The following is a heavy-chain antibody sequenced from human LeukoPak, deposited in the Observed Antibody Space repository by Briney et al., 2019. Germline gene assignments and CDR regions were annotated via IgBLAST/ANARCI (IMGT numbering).Heavy chain of an antibody. CDR2: INPNSGGT. CDR1: GYTFTSYY. D-gene: IGHD5-12*01. V-gene: IGHV1-2*02. CDR3: ARDRGVATILFDY. J-gene: IGHJ4*02. Sequence: ASVTVSCKASGYTFTSYYMHWVRQAPGQGLEWMGWINPNSGGTNYAQKFQGRVTMTRDTSISTAYMELSRLRSDDTAVYYCARDRGVATILFDYWGQGTLVTVSS.